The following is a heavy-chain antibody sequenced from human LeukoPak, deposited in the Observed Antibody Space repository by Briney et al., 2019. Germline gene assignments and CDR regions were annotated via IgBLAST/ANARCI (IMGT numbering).Heavy chain of an antibody. D-gene: IGHD2-8*02. J-gene: IGHJ6*02. CDR2: ISGSGGST. CDR3: AKVISGPNYYYGMDV. CDR1: GFTFSSYA. V-gene: IGHV3-23*01. Sequence: PGGSLTLSCAASGFTFSSYAMSWVRHAPGKGLEWVSAISGSGGSTYYADSVKGRFTISRDNSKNTLYLQMNSLRAEDTAVYYCAKVISGPNYYYGMDVWGQGTTVTVSS.